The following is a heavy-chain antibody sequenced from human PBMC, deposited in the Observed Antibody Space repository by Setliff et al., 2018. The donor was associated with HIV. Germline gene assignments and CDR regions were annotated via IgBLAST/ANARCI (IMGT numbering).Heavy chain of an antibody. CDR2: DNPDNVVL. D-gene: IGHD7-27*01. CDR3: ASPSFWGSGARNIDAFDM. V-gene: IGHV1-2*02. J-gene: IGHJ3*02. CDR1: GYNFTGYH. Sequence: ASVKVSCKASGYNFTGYHIHWVRQAPGQGLEWMGWDNPDNVVLKSAQKFQGRVTTTRDTSINTAYMELSSLKSDDTAVYYCASPSFWGSGARNIDAFDMWGQGTWVTVS.